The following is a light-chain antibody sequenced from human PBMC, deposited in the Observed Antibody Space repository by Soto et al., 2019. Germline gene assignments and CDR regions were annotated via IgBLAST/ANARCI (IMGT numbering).Light chain of an antibody. CDR2: QDT. Sequence: SYELTQPPSVSVSPGQTASITCSGDKLGDKYACWYQQKPGQSPVLVIYQDTKRPSGIPERFSGSNSGNTATLTISGTQAMDEADYYCQAWDGIVVFGGGTKLTVL. V-gene: IGLV3-1*01. CDR1: KLGDKY. CDR3: QAWDGIVV. J-gene: IGLJ2*01.